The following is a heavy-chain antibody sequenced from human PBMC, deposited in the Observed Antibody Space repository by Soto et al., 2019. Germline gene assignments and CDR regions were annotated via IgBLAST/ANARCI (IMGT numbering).Heavy chain of an antibody. CDR3: ASGTGQQLVSTNFLDV. D-gene: IGHD6-13*01. CDR1: GFTVSSNY. V-gene: IGHV3-53*01. CDR2: IYSGGST. J-gene: IGHJ6*04. Sequence: GGSLRLSCAASGFTVSSNYMSWVRQAPGKGLEWVSVIYSGGSTYYADSVKGRFTISRDNSKNTLYLQMNSLRAEDTAVYYCASGTGQQLVSTNFLDVWGKGTTVTVSS.